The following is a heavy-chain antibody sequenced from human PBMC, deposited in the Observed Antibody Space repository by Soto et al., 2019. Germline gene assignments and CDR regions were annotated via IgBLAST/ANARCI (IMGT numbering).Heavy chain of an antibody. Sequence: ASVKVSCKPSGNTLNTDTITWLRQARGQRLEWIGWIVVGSGNTNYAQKFQERVTITRDMSTSTAYMELSSLRSEDTAVYYCAAVGDGYNTYYFDYWGQGTLVTVSS. CDR1: GNTLNTDT. V-gene: IGHV1-58*02. CDR3: AAVGDGYNTYYFDY. J-gene: IGHJ4*02. D-gene: IGHD5-12*01. CDR2: IVVGSGNT.